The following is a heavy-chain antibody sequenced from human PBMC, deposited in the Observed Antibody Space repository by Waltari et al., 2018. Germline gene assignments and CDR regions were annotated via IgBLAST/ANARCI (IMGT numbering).Heavy chain of an antibody. J-gene: IGHJ3*02. Sequence: EVQLVESGGGLVQPGGSLRLSCAASGFTFSSYDMHWVRQATGKGLEWVSAIGTAGDTYYPGSVKGRFTISRENAKNSLYLQMNSLRAGDTAVYYCASAPSGNYYDNTFDIWGQGTMVTVSS. CDR3: ASAPSGNYYDNTFDI. D-gene: IGHD3-22*01. V-gene: IGHV3-13*01. CDR1: GFTFSSYD. CDR2: IGTAGDT.